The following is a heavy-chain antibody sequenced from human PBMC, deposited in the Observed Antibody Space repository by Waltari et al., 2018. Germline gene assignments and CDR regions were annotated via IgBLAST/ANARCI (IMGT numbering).Heavy chain of an antibody. D-gene: IGHD5-18*01. V-gene: IGHV3-74*01. CDR3: ARKGGRGYTYGPFYYDS. Sequence: EVQLVEAGGDIVQPGGSLRLSCAASGFRFSDYWMHWVRQVPGKGLVCVSRINSDGSSISYSDSVKGRFTISRDNSKNMLYLQLNSLRAEDTAVYYCARKGGRGYTYGPFYYDSWGQGTLVTVSS. CDR1: GFRFSDYW. CDR2: INSDGSSI. J-gene: IGHJ4*02.